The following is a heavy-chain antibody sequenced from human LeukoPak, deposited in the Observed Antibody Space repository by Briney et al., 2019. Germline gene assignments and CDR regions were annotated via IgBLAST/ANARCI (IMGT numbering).Heavy chain of an antibody. J-gene: IGHJ6*03. CDR1: VGSFSGYY. D-gene: IGHD6-13*01. Sequence: PSETLSLTCAVYVGSFSGYYWSWIRQPPGKGLEWIGEINHSGSTNYNPSLKSRVTISVDTSKNQFSLKLSSVTAADTAVYYCAREGAAGNYYYYYMDVWGKGTTVTVSS. CDR3: AREGAAGNYYYYYMDV. CDR2: INHSGST. V-gene: IGHV4-34*01.